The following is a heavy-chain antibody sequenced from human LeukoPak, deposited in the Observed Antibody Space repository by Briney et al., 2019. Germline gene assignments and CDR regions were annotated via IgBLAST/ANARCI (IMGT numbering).Heavy chain of an antibody. D-gene: IGHD2-2*01. CDR1: GFTFSTYS. CDR3: ARERVKYCSSTSCFRDYYYYYMDV. J-gene: IGHJ6*03. V-gene: IGHV3-21*01. Sequence: GGSLRLSCAASGFTFSTYSMNWVRQAPGKGLEWVSFISTSSSYIYYADSVKGRFTISRDNSKNSLYLQMNSLRAEDTAVYYCARERVKYCSSTSCFRDYYYYYMDVWGKGTTVTVSS. CDR2: ISTSSSYI.